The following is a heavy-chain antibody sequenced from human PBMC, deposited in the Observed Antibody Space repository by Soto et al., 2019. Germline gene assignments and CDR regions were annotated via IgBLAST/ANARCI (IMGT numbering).Heavy chain of an antibody. CDR2: IYTGGLT. CDR3: ARTIGGASSLYFDY. J-gene: IGHJ4*02. D-gene: IGHD2-15*01. Sequence: PGGSLRLSCAASGFTVGSNYMNWVRQAPGKGLEWVSVIYTGGLTSYADSVKGRFTISRDDSSNTLYLQMSSLRTDDTAVYYCARTIGGASSLYFDYWGQGTLVTVSS. V-gene: IGHV3-66*01. CDR1: GFTVGSNY.